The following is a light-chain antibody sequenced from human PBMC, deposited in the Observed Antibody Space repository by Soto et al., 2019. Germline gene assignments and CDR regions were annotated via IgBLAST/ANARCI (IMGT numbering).Light chain of an antibody. CDR3: CSYTSSSIRV. Sequence: QSVLTQPASVSGSPGQSITIPCTGTSSDVGGYNHVSWYQQHPGKAPKLIIYEVRNRPSGVSNRLSGSKSGNTASLTISGLQADDEADYYCCSYTSSSIRVFGGGTK. V-gene: IGLV2-14*01. CDR2: EVR. CDR1: SSDVGGYNH. J-gene: IGLJ3*02.